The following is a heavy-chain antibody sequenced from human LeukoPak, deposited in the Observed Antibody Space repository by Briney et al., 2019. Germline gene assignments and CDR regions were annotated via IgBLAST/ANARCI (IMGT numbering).Heavy chain of an antibody. CDR1: GFMFSNYG. D-gene: IGHD3-22*01. CDR3: ARVWRYYDSSGYYYLSAFDI. CDR2: ISVSGSFT. Sequence: GGSLRLSCAASGFMFSNYGMSWVRQAPGKGLEWVSSISVSGSFTYYADSVKGRFTISRDNSENTLYLQMDSLRSEDTAVYYCARVWRYYDSSGYYYLSAFDIWGQGTMVTVSS. J-gene: IGHJ3*02. V-gene: IGHV3-23*01.